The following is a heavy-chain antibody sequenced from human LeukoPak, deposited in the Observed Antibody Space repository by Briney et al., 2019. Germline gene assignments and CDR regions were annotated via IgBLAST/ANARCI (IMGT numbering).Heavy chain of an antibody. D-gene: IGHD3-10*01. J-gene: IGHJ5*02. Sequence: SETLSLTCTVSGVSISTGSYFWSWIRQPPGKGLEWIGRIYAGGKTHYNPSLRSRVTISVDTSRNQFSPKPNSVTAADTAVYYCARMNYCGSGTYHNWFDPWGQGTLVTVSS. CDR1: GVSISTGSYF. V-gene: IGHV4-61*02. CDR3: ARMNYCGSGTYHNWFDP. CDR2: IYAGGKT.